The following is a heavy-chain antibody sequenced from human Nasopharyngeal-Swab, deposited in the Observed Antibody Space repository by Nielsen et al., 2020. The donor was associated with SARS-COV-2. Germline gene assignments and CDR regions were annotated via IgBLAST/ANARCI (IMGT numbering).Heavy chain of an antibody. CDR3: AKDGLRGYSGYGHYYYYGMDV. V-gene: IGHV1-46*01. Sequence: ASVTVSCQASGYTFTSYYMHWVRQAPAQGLEWMGIINPSGGSTSYAQKFQGRVTMTRDTSTSTVYMELSSLRAEDTAVYYCAKDGLRGYSGYGHYYYYGMDVWGQGTTVTVSS. D-gene: IGHD5-12*01. J-gene: IGHJ6*02. CDR1: GYTFTSYY. CDR2: INPSGGST.